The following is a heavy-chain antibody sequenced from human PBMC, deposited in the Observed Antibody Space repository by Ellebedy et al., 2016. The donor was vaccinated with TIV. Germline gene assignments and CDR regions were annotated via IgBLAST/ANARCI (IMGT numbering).Heavy chain of an antibody. CDR1: GFTFSIYA. Sequence: PGGSLRLSCAASGFTFSIYAMSWVRQAPGKGLEWVSLISGSGDSTYYADSVEDRFTISRDNSKNTLYLQMNSLRAEDTAGYYCAVRSDWDFGCYWGQGTLVTVSS. J-gene: IGHJ4*02. CDR3: AVRSDWDFGCY. CDR2: ISGSGDST. D-gene: IGHD3-16*01. V-gene: IGHV3-23*01.